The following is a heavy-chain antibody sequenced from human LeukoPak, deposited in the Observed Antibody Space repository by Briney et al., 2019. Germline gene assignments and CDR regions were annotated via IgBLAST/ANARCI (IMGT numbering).Heavy chain of an antibody. CDR1: GFTFRNYV. CDR2: TSSDLNVK. V-gene: IGHV3-30-3*01. CDR3: AREGYYGSGSPPSLYFDY. D-gene: IGHD3-10*01. Sequence: GGSLRLSCAASGFTFRNYVFHWVRQAPGKGLEWVAVTSSDLNVKLYADSVKGRFTISRDNSRSTLYLQMNSLRPEDTAIYYCAREGYYGSGSPPSLYFDYWGQGTLVTVSS. J-gene: IGHJ4*02.